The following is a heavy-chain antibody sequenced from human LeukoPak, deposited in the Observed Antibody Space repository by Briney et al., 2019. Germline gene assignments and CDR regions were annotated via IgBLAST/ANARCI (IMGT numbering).Heavy chain of an antibody. J-gene: IGHJ4*02. CDR3: AREGSRFVMATIGHY. Sequence: GSSVKVSCKASGGTFSSYAISWVRQAPGQGLEWMGGIIPIFGTANYAQKFQGRVTITADESTSTAYMGLSSLRSEDTAVYYCAREGSRFVMATIGHYWGQGTLVTVSS. D-gene: IGHD5-24*01. CDR2: IIPIFGTA. CDR1: GGTFSSYA. V-gene: IGHV1-69*01.